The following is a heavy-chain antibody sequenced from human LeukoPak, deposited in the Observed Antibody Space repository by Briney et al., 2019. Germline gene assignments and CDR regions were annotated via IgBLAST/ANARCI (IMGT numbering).Heavy chain of an antibody. Sequence: ASVKVSCKASGGTFSNYAISWVRQAPGQGLEWMGGIIPIFGTANYAQKFQGRVTITADESTSTAYMELSSLRSEDTAVYYCARDEADILTGHRTLSWFDPWGQGTLVTVSS. V-gene: IGHV1-69*01. CDR1: GGTFSNYA. CDR3: ARDEADILTGHRTLSWFDP. D-gene: IGHD3-9*01. J-gene: IGHJ5*02. CDR2: IIPIFGTA.